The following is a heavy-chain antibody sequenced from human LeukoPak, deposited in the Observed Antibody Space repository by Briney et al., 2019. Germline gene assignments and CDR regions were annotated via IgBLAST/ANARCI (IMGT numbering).Heavy chain of an antibody. CDR2: IYYSGST. Sequence: PSETLSLTCTVSGGSISRGDYYWSWIRQPPGKGLEWIGYIYYSGSTYYNPSLKSRVTISVDTSKNQFSLKLSSVTAADTAVYYCARFQFDFGGYGSGSHLDYFDYWGQGTLVTVSS. D-gene: IGHD3-10*01. V-gene: IGHV4-30-4*01. CDR3: ARFQFDFGGYGSGSHLDYFDY. CDR1: GGSISRGDYY. J-gene: IGHJ4*02.